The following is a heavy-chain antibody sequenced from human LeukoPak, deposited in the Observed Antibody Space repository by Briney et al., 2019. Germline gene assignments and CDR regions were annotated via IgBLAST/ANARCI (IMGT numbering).Heavy chain of an antibody. CDR3: ATYNVKPAGMASDWFDP. V-gene: IGHV1-18*01. CDR1: GYTFTTYG. Sequence: ASVKVSCKASGYTFTTYGISWVRQAPGQGLEWMGWISGYNGNTNYAQKFQGRVTMTRDTSIGTAYMELSRLRSDDTAVYYCATYNVKPAGMASDWFDPWGQGTLVTVSS. CDR2: ISGYNGNT. D-gene: IGHD6-13*01. J-gene: IGHJ5*02.